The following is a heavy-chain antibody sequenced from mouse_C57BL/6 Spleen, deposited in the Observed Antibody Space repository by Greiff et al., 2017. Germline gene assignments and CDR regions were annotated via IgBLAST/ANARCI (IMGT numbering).Heavy chain of an antibody. CDR2: INPGSGGT. V-gene: IGHV1-54*01. J-gene: IGHJ4*01. CDR3: ARSRNYYGSSQYYYAMDY. Sequence: VKLQESGAELVRPGTSVKVSCKASGYAFTNYLIEWVKQRPGQGLEWIGVINPGSGGTNYNEKFKGKATLTADKSSSTAYMQLSSLTSEDSAVYFCARSRNYYGSSQYYYAMDYWGQGTSVTVSS. CDR1: GYAFTNYL. D-gene: IGHD1-1*01.